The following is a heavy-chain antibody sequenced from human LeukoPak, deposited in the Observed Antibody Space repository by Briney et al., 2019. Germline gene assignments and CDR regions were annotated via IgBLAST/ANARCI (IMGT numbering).Heavy chain of an antibody. Sequence: ASVKVSCKAFGYTFGTSSITWVRQAPGQRLEWMGWISPNNGNTHYAQGVQGRVTMTTDTSRSTAYMELRSLRSDDTAVYYCTRVRNSNNWWGPFDIWGQGTTVTVSS. V-gene: IGHV1-18*01. CDR2: ISPNNGNT. CDR1: GYTFGTSS. D-gene: IGHD1-1*01. J-gene: IGHJ3*02. CDR3: TRVRNSNNWWGPFDI.